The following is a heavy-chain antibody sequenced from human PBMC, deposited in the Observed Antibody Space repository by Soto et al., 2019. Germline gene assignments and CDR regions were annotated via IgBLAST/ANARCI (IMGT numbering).Heavy chain of an antibody. J-gene: IGHJ4*02. D-gene: IGHD6-13*01. CDR2: INSDGSST. V-gene: IGHV3-74*01. Sequence: EVQLVESGGGLVQPGGSLRLSCAASGFTFSSYWMHWVRQAPGKGLVWVSRINSDGSSTSYADSVKGRFTISRDNAKNTLYLQMNSLRAEDTAVYYCARTAAAGKGGEYYFDYWGQVTLVTVSS. CDR1: GFTFSSYW. CDR3: ARTAAAGKGGEYYFDY.